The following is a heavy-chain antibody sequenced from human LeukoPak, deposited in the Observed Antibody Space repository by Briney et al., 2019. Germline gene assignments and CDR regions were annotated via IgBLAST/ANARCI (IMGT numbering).Heavy chain of an antibody. CDR3: AREPGTPSGSYYPYYFDY. Sequence: GGSLRLSCAASGFTFSSYWMSWVRQAPGKGLEWVANIKQDGSEKYYVDSVKGRFTISRDNAKNSLYLQMNSLRAEDTAVYYCAREPGTPSGSYYPYYFDYWGQGTLVTVSS. V-gene: IGHV3-7*01. CDR2: IKQDGSEK. J-gene: IGHJ4*02. D-gene: IGHD1-26*01. CDR1: GFTFSSYW.